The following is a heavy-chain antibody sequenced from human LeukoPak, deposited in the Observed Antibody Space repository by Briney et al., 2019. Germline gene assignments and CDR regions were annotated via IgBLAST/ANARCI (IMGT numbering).Heavy chain of an antibody. CDR1: GYTFTGYG. J-gene: IGHJ5*02. V-gene: IGHV1-18*01. D-gene: IGHD1-26*01. Sequence: ASVKVSCKASGYTFTGYGISWVRQAPGQGLEWMGWISAYNGNTNYAQKLPGRVTMTTDTSTSTAYMELRSLRSDDTAVYYCARDTKRSRARWETLGFDPWGQGTLVTVSS. CDR3: ARDTKRSRARWETLGFDP. CDR2: ISAYNGNT.